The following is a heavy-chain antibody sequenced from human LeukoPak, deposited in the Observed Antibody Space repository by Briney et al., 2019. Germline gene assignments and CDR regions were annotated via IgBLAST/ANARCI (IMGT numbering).Heavy chain of an antibody. CDR1: GGSISSYY. J-gene: IGHJ3*02. CDR2: IYTSGST. CDR3: ARVSGDIVVVPAATSRGAFDI. V-gene: IGHV4-4*07. D-gene: IGHD2-2*01. Sequence: SETLSLTCTVSGGSISSYYWSWIRQPAGKGLEWIGRIYTSGSTNYNPSLKSRVTMSVDTSKNQFSLKLSSVTAADTAVYYCARVSGDIVVVPAATSRGAFDIWGQGTMVTVSS.